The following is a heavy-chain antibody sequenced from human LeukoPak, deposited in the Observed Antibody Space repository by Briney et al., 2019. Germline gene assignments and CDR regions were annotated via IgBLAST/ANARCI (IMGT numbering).Heavy chain of an antibody. Sequence: PSETLSLTCTVSGGSISSSSYYWGWIRQPPGKGLEWIGCSYYSGSTYYNPSIKSRVPISVDTSKIQFSLKLSSVTAADTAVYYCARDHCYDSSGRKATDAFDMGGEGTMVTVSS. CDR2: SYYSGST. J-gene: IGHJ3*02. D-gene: IGHD3-22*01. CDR1: GGSISSSSYY. V-gene: IGHV4-39*07. CDR3: ARDHCYDSSGRKATDAFDM.